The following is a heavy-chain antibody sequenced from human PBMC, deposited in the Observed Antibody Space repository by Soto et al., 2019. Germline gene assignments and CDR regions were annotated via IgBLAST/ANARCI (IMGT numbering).Heavy chain of an antibody. J-gene: IGHJ4*02. D-gene: IGHD6-13*01. CDR1: GYTFTSYG. Sequence: GASVKVSCKASGYTFTSYGISWVRQAPGQGLEWMGWISAYNGNTNYAQKLQGRVTMTTDTSTSTAYMELRSLRSDDTAVYYCARTDTIAAAGTDFAYWGQGTLVTVSS. CDR3: ARTDTIAAAGTDFAY. CDR2: ISAYNGNT. V-gene: IGHV1-18*01.